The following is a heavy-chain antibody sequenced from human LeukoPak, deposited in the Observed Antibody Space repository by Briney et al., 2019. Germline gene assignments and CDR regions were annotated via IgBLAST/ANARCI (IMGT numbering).Heavy chain of an antibody. D-gene: IGHD1-26*01. Sequence: SETLSLTCTVSGGSISSYYWSWIRQPPGKGQEWIGYIYYSGSTNYNPSLKSRVTISVDTSKNQFSLKLSSVTAADTAVYYCARDKGETYFDYWGQGTLVTVSS. CDR2: IYYSGST. CDR3: ARDKGETYFDY. V-gene: IGHV4-59*01. CDR1: GGSISSYY. J-gene: IGHJ4*02.